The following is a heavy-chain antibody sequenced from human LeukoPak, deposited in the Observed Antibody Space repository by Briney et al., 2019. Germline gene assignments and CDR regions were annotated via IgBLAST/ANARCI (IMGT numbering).Heavy chain of an antibody. V-gene: IGHV3-30*04. CDR2: ISYDGRNI. CDR1: GFSFSSHA. Sequence: GRSLRLSCAASGFSFSSHAMHWVRQAPGKGLEWVAVISYDGRNIHYPDSVKGRFTISRDISTDTLWLQMDSLRTEDTAVYYCAKGPLRGTAAAIDYWGQGTLVTVSS. J-gene: IGHJ4*02. D-gene: IGHD2-2*01. CDR3: AKGPLRGTAAAIDY.